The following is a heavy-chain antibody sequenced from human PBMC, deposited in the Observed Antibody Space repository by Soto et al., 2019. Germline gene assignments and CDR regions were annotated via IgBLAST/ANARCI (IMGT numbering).Heavy chain of an antibody. CDR3: TRWKASYSDL. CDR2: IRNKARGGTT. CDR1: GFTFGDYA. V-gene: IGHV3-49*03. Sequence: GGSLRLSCVGSGFTFGDYALSWFRQAPGKGLEWVAFIRNKARGGTTEYAASVEGRFTISRDDSKKIAYLQMKSLTTEDTAVFYCTRWKASYSDLWGRGTLVTVSS. J-gene: IGHJ5*02. D-gene: IGHD1-26*01.